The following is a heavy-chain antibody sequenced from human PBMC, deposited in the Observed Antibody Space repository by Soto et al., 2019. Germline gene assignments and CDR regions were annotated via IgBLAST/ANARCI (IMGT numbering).Heavy chain of an antibody. CDR1: AGSVSGYY. CDR2: VRYTGST. J-gene: IGHJ4*02. Sequence: SETLSLTCTVSAGSVSGYYWSWIRQPPGKPLEWIGYVRYTGSTKYNPSLNHRVTISVDASKNQFSLSLSSLTAVDTAVYYCARLNSDDRNANDYWGQGTLVNVSS. V-gene: IGHV4-59*08. CDR3: ARLNSDDRNANDY. D-gene: IGHD2-8*01.